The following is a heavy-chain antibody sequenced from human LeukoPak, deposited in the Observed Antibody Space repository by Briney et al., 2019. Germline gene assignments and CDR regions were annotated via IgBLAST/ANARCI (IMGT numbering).Heavy chain of an antibody. CDR1: GFTFDDYG. J-gene: IGHJ4*02. CDR2: INWNGGST. CDR3: ARDNPRTTGYSSGSSFDF. V-gene: IGHV3-20*04. Sequence: GGSLRLSCAASGFTFDDYGMSWVRQAPGKGLEWVSGINWNGGSTGYADSVKGRFTISRDNAKNQFSLKVRSVTAADTAVYFCARDNPRTTGYSSGSSFDFWGQGTLVTVSS. D-gene: IGHD6-19*01.